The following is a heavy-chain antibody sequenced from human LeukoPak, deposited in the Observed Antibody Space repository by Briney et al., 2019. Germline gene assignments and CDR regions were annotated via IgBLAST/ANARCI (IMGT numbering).Heavy chain of an antibody. V-gene: IGHV1-46*01. CDR2: INPSGGST. J-gene: IGHJ3*02. Sequence: ASVKVSCKASGYTFTSYYMHWVRQAPGQGLEWMGIINPSGGSTNYVQKLQGRVTMTGDTSTSTFYMELSSLRAEDTAVYYCAKPYPLRQYGDYTPLGYAFDIWGQGTMVTVSS. CDR3: AKPYPLRQYGDYTPLGYAFDI. CDR1: GYTFTSYY. D-gene: IGHD4-17*01.